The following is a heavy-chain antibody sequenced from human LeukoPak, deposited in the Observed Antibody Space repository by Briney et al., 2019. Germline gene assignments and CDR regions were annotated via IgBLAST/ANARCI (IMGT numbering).Heavy chain of an antibody. D-gene: IGHD6-25*01. V-gene: IGHV1-46*01. CDR1: GYTFTSYY. CDR3: ARGGVAARYYYGMDV. Sequence: GASEKVSCKASGYTFTSYYMHWARQAPGQGLEWMGIINPSGGSTSYAQKFQGRVTMTRDTSTSTVYMELSSLRSEDTAVYYCARGGVAARYYYGMDVWGQGTTVTVSS. CDR2: INPSGGST. J-gene: IGHJ6*02.